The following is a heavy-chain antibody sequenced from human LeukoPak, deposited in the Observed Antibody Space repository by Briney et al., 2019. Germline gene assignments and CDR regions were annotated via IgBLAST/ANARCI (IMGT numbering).Heavy chain of an antibody. CDR3: ARSYPIDY. CDR2: ITSSGGAGTM. D-gene: IGHD1-26*01. CDR1: GFTFSDYY. Sequence: GGSLRLSCAASGFTFSDYYMSWVRQAPGKGLEWVSYITSSGGAGTMYYADSVKGRFTISRDNGKNSLYLQMNSLRGEDTAVYFCARSYPIDYWGRGTLVTVSS. J-gene: IGHJ4*02. V-gene: IGHV3-11*01.